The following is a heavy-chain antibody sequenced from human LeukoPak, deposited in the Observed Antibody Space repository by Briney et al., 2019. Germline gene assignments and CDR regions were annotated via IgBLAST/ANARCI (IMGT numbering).Heavy chain of an antibody. D-gene: IGHD3-10*01. J-gene: IGHJ6*03. CDR2: INHSGST. V-gene: IGHV4-34*01. CDR1: GGSFSGYY. CDR3: ARSRPYGSGRYYYYYMDV. Sequence: SETLSLTCAVYGGSFSGYYWSWIRQPPGKGLEWIGAINHSGSTNYNPSLKSRVTISVDTSKNQFSLKLSSVTAADTAVYYCARSRPYGSGRYYYYYMDVWGKGTTVTVSS.